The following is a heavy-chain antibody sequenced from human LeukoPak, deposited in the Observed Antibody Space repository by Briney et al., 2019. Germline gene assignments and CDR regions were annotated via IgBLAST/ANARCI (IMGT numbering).Heavy chain of an antibody. CDR3: ARSHQRVGIEDY. CDR2: ISSSSSTI. CDR1: GFTFSIHN. J-gene: IGHJ4*02. V-gene: IGHV3-48*04. Sequence: GGSLRLSCAASGFTFSIHNMDWVRQAPGKGLEWLSYISSSSSTIYYADSVRGRFTISRDNAKNSLYLQINSLRADDTAVYYCARSHQRVGIEDYWGQGTLVTVSS. D-gene: IGHD1-26*01.